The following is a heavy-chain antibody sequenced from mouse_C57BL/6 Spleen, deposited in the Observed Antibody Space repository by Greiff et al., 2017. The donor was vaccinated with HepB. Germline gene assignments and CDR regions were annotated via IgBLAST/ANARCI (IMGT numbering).Heavy chain of an antibody. J-gene: IGHJ3*01. D-gene: IGHD2-2*01. CDR2: FYPGSGSI. V-gene: IGHV1-62-2*01. CDR1: GYTFTEYT. CDR3: ARHEEDPYPMVTTRGFAY. Sequence: QVQLKESGAELVKPGASVKLSCKASGYTFTEYTIHWVKQRSGQGLEWIGWFYPGSGSIKYNEKFKDKATLTADKSSSTVYMELSRLTSEDSAVYFCARHEEDPYPMVTTRGFAYWGQGTLVTVSA.